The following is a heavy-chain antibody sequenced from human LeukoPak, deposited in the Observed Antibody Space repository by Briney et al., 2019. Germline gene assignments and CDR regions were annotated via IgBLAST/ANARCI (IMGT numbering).Heavy chain of an antibody. J-gene: IGHJ4*02. CDR3: AKGGCRGTCNPLAY. D-gene: IGHD2-15*01. CDR1: GFTFSGSG. Sequence: GGSLRLSCAASGFTFSGSGMSWVRQAPGKGLEGISSSGGSDGSTDYADSLKGRFTISRDNSKNTLYLQMNNLRAEDTAVYYCAKGGCRGTCNPLAYWGQGALVTVSP. CDR2: SGGSDGST. V-gene: IGHV3-23*01.